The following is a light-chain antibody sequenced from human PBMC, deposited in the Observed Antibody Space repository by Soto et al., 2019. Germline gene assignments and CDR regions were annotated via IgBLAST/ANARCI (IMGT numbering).Light chain of an antibody. Sequence: QSALTQPASVSGSPGQSIAISCTGSSSDVGSYNYVSWYQQHPGKAPKLMIYDVKNRPSGVSDRFSVSKSANTASLTISGLQAEDESDYYCSSYSSGSTLVFGGGTQLTVL. CDR3: SSYSSGSTLV. CDR1: SSDVGSYNY. V-gene: IGLV2-14*01. J-gene: IGLJ2*01. CDR2: DVK.